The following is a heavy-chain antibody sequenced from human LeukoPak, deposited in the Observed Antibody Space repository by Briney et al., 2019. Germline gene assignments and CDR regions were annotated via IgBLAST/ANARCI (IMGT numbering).Heavy chain of an antibody. J-gene: IGHJ4*02. V-gene: IGHV5-51*01. CDR1: GYSFTSYR. D-gene: IGHD1-26*01. CDR3: EKLKGGATSGFEY. Sequence: GESLKISCKGSGYSFTSYRIGWVRQVPGKGLEWMGIIYPCYSDTRYSPSFQGHVTISADKSITTPYLPESSLNASDTAMYYCEKLKGGATSGFEYWGQGTLVTVSS. CDR2: IYPCYSDT.